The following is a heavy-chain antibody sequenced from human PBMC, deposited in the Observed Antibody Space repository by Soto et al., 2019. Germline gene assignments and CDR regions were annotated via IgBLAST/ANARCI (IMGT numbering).Heavy chain of an antibody. J-gene: IGHJ5*02. D-gene: IGHD6-13*01. Sequence: GGSLRLSCAASGFTFSSYSMNWVRQAPGKGLEWVSSISSSSSYIYYADSVKGRFTISRDNAKNSLYLQMNSLRAEDTAVYYCARDSFSSSENWFDPWGQGTLVTVSS. CDR3: ARDSFSSSENWFDP. V-gene: IGHV3-21*01. CDR2: ISSSSSYI. CDR1: GFTFSSYS.